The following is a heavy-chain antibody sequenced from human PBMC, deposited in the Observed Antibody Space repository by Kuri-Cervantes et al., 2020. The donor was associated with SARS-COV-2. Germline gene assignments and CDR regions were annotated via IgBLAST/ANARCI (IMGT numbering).Heavy chain of an antibody. Sequence: ASVKVSCKASGYTFTSHAMHWVRQAPGQRLEWMGWINVDNGNTKYSQKFQGRVTFTRDTSATTAYMELSSLRSEDTAVYYCAKSHDFWSGSTHPYESYYYYYGMDVWGQGTTVTVSS. J-gene: IGHJ6*02. D-gene: IGHD3-3*01. CDR1: GYTFTSHA. CDR2: INVDNGNT. V-gene: IGHV1-3*01. CDR3: AKSHDFWSGSTHPYESYYYYYGMDV.